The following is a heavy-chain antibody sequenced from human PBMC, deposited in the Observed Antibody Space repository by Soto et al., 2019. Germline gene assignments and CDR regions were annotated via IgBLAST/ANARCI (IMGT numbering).Heavy chain of an antibody. J-gene: IGHJ4*02. V-gene: IGHV3-23*01. D-gene: IGHD3-3*01. CDR1: GFTFSSYA. CDR2: ISGSGGST. CDR3: AKPYDFWSGSRRPYYFDY. Sequence: EVQLLESGGGLVQPGGSLRLSCAPSGFTFSSYAMSWVRQAPGKGLEWVSAISGSGGSTYYADSVKGRFTISRDNSKNTLYLQMNSLRAEDTAVYYCAKPYDFWSGSRRPYYFDYWGQGTLVTVSS.